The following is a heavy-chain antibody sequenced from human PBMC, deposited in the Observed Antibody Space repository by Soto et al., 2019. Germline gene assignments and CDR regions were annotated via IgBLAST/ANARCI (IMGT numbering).Heavy chain of an antibody. V-gene: IGHV3-33*01. J-gene: IGHJ6*02. CDR3: ARDRAAAGIMDV. CDR1: GFTFSSYG. CDR2: IWYDGSNK. Sequence: TGGSLRLSCAASGFTFSSYGMHWVRQAPGKGLEWVAVIWYDGSNKYYADSVKGRFTISRDNSKNTLYLQMNSLRAEDTAVYYCARDRAAAGIMDVWGQGTTVTVSS. D-gene: IGHD6-13*01.